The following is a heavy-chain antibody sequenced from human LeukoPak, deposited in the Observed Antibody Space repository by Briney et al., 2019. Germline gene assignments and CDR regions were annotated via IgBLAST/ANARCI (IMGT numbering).Heavy chain of an antibody. Sequence: GSLRLSCAASGFTFSSYSMNWVRQAPGKGLEWVSSISSSSSYIYHADSVKGRFTISRDNAKNSLYLQMNSLRAEDTAVYYCARGITTHFDYWGQGTLVTVSS. CDR2: ISSSSSYI. CDR1: GFTFSSYS. CDR3: ARGITTHFDY. D-gene: IGHD3-10*01. J-gene: IGHJ4*02. V-gene: IGHV3-21*01.